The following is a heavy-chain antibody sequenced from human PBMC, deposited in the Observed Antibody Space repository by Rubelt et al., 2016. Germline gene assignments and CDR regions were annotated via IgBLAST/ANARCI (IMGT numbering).Heavy chain of an antibody. Sequence: QVQLQQWGAGLLKPSETLSLTCAVYGESFSGYYWTWIRQPPGKGLEWIGEINHSGSTTYNPSLKSRVTILVDTSKNQYSLKLTHLTAADTAVYYCARVVLGSGYEEYWGHGTLVTVSS. CDR2: INHSGST. CDR1: GESFSGYY. V-gene: IGHV4-34*01. CDR3: ARVVLGSGYEEY. D-gene: IGHD5-12*01. J-gene: IGHJ4*01.